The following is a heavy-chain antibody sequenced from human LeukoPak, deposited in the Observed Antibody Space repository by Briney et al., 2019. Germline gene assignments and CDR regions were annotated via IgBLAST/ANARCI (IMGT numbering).Heavy chain of an antibody. D-gene: IGHD3-22*01. CDR3: AIECGYSARVGNGFDY. J-gene: IGHJ4*02. V-gene: IGHV3-30*04. CDR1: GFTFSSYA. Sequence: GRSLRLSCAASGFTFSSYAMHWVRQAPGKGLEWVAVISYDGSNKYYADSVKGRFTISRDNSKNTLYLQMNSLRAEDTAVYYCAIECGYSARVGNGFDYCGQGTLVTVSS. CDR2: ISYDGSNK.